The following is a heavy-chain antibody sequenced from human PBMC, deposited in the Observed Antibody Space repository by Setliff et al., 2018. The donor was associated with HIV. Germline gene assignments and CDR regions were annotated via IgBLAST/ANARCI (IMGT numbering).Heavy chain of an antibody. CDR1: GYTFTGYF. Sequence: GASVKVSCKASGYTFTGYFIHWVRQAPGQGPEWMGWIVPNSGETSFAQKFQGRVTMTSDTSISTASLELSRLRSDDTAVYYCARTEYYDFWSGPRGFDPWGQGTLVTVSS. J-gene: IGHJ5*02. V-gene: IGHV1-2*02. CDR3: ARTEYYDFWSGPRGFDP. D-gene: IGHD3-3*01. CDR2: IVPNSGET.